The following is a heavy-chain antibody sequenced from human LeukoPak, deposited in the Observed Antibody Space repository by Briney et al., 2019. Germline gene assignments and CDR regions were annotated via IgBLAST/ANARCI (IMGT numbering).Heavy chain of an antibody. CDR1: GFTFDDYA. D-gene: IGHD2-21*01. V-gene: IGHV3-9*01. CDR3: AREAPAYGERYFVS. Sequence: GGSLRLSCAASGFTFDDYAMHWVRQAPGKGLEWVSGISWNSGSIDYADSVKGRFTISRDNAKNSLYLQMNSLRVEDTALYYCAREAPAYGERYFVSWGQGALVTVSS. CDR2: ISWNSGSI. J-gene: IGHJ4*02.